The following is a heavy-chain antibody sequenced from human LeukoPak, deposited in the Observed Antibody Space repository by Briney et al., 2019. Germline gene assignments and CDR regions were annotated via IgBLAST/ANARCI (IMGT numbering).Heavy chain of an antibody. CDR1: GGSISSDY. D-gene: IGHD5-18*01. CDR3: ARGVSSYGYGSEFDY. Sequence: SETLSLTCTVSGGSISSDYWSWIRQPPGKGLEWIGYIYYSGSTNYNPSLKSRVTISVDTSKNQFSLKLSSVTAADTAVYYCARGVSSYGYGSEFDYWGQGTLVTVSS. V-gene: IGHV4-59*01. CDR2: IYYSGST. J-gene: IGHJ4*02.